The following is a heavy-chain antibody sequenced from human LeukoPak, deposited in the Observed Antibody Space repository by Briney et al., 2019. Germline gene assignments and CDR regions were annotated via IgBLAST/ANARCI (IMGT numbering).Heavy chain of an antibody. J-gene: IGHJ3*02. D-gene: IGHD2-2*01. V-gene: IGHV3-23*01. CDR2: ISGSGDSA. CDR3: AKWSGTSCLCDAFDI. CDR1: GFTFSSYA. Sequence: PGGSLRLSCAASGFTFSSYAMAWVRQAPGKGLEWVSAISGSGDSAYYADSVKGRFTISRDNSKNTLYLQMNSLRAEDTAVYYCAKWSGTSCLCDAFDIWGQGTMVAVSS.